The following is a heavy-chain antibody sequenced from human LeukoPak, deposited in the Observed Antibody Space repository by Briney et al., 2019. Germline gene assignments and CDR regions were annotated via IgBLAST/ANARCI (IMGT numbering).Heavy chain of an antibody. Sequence: GGSLRLSCAASGFTFSSSWMSWVRQAPGKGLEWVANIKQDGSEKYYVDSVKGRFTISRDNAKNSLYLQMNSLRAEDTAVYYCARGRLQLDYWGQGTLVTVSS. CDR2: IKQDGSEK. CDR1: GFTFSSSW. J-gene: IGHJ4*02. D-gene: IGHD5-24*01. V-gene: IGHV3-7*01. CDR3: ARGRLQLDY.